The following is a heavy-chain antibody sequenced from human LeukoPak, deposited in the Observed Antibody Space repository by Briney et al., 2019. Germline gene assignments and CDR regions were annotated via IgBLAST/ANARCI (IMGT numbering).Heavy chain of an antibody. CDR3: ARSSLRDLPALAAAGTGSWFDP. J-gene: IGHJ5*02. V-gene: IGHV5-51*01. CDR2: IYPGDSNT. CDR1: GFSFTSYW. Sequence: KNGESLKISCKAFGFSFTSYWIAWVRQMPGKGLEWMGIIYPGDSNTRYSPSFQGQVTISADKSISTAYLQWSSLKASDTAMYYCARSSLRDLPALAAAGTGSWFDPWGQGTLVTVSS. D-gene: IGHD6-13*01.